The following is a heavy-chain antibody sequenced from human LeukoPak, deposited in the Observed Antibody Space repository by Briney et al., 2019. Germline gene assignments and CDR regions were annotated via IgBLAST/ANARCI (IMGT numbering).Heavy chain of an antibody. D-gene: IGHD2-15*01. V-gene: IGHV1-46*01. CDR2: INPSGGTT. CDR3: ARALGVVAARGDWFDP. CDR1: GYTFTNHY. J-gene: IGHJ5*02. Sequence: ASGKVSCKASGYTFTNHYMHWVRQAPGQGLQWMGIINPSGGTTNYAQKFQGRVTLTRDTSTSTVYMELSSLTSEDTAVYYCARALGVVAARGDWFDPWGQGTLVTVST.